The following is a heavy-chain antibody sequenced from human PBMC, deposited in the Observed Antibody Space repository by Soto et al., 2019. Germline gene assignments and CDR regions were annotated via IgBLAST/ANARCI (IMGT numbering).Heavy chain of an antibody. CDR1: KFTFSTYA. Sequence: PGGSLRLSCAASKFTFSTYAMTWVRQAPGKGLEWVSDISGSGDNTYYADSVKGRFTISRDIAKNMLYLQMTSLRLEDTALYYCARDPDLIEAAGNYFDYWGQGTLVTVSS. V-gene: IGHV3-23*01. J-gene: IGHJ4*02. CDR3: ARDPDLIEAAGNYFDY. D-gene: IGHD6-13*01. CDR2: ISGSGDNT.